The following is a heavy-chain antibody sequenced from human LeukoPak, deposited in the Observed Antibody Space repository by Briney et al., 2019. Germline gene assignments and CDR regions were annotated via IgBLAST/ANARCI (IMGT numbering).Heavy chain of an antibody. J-gene: IGHJ5*02. D-gene: IGHD4-11*01. Sequence: PSETLSLTCTVSGGSISSSSYYWGWIRQPPGKGLEWIGSIYYSGSTYYNPSLKSRVTISVDTSKTQFSLKLSSVTAVDTAVYYCARDYSIYFNWFDPWGQGTLVTVSS. CDR2: IYYSGST. V-gene: IGHV4-39*07. CDR3: ARDYSIYFNWFDP. CDR1: GGSISSSSYY.